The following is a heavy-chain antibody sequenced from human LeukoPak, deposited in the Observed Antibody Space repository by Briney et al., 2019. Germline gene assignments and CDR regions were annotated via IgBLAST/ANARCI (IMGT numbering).Heavy chain of an antibody. V-gene: IGHV3-21*01. CDR1: GFSSSRKN. J-gene: IGHJ3*02. D-gene: IGHD1-1*01. CDR2: IGSDGSYI. CDR3: ARKMKTGDRVGSFDI. Sequence: GGSLRLSCAASGFSSSRKNMNGVGQAQRKGLEGVSSIGSDGSYIYYADSVQGRFTISRDNAKNSLYLQMNSLTAEDTAVYYCARKMKTGDRVGSFDIWGQGTMVTVSS.